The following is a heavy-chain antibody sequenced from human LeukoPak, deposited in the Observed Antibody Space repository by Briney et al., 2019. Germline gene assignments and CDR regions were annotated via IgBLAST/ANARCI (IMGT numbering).Heavy chain of an antibody. CDR2: ISWNSGSI. J-gene: IGHJ3*02. D-gene: IGHD6-19*01. CDR3: VREARCNSAWFDVFHM. CDR1: GFTFDDYA. Sequence: GRSLRLSCAASGFTFDDYAMHWVRQAPGKGLEWVSGISWNSGSIGYADSVKGRFTISRENARNSLYLQMNNLRAEDTAVYYCVREARCNSAWFDVFHMWGHGTMVTVSS. V-gene: IGHV3-9*01.